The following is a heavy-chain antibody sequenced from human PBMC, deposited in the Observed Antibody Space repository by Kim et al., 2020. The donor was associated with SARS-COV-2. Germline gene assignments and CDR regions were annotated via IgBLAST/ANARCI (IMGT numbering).Heavy chain of an antibody. Sequence: GGSLRLSCAASGFTVSTSFMTWVRQAPGKGLEWISAIYGGTSTYYAGSVKGRLTKSRDDSKNTAYLQLDSLRAEDTAVYYCARVVGTHDSSGYYYFRYWGQGTLVTVSS. D-gene: IGHD3-22*01. J-gene: IGHJ4*02. V-gene: IGHV3-66*01. CDR1: GFTVSTSF. CDR2: IYGGTST. CDR3: ARVVGTHDSSGYYYFRY.